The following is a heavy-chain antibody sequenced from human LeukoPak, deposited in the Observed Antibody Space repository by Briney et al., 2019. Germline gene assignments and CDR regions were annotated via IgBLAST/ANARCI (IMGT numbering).Heavy chain of an antibody. J-gene: IGHJ4*02. CDR2: IRSKAYGGTT. Sequence: GGSLRLSCTASGFTFGDYAMSWFRQAPGKGLEWVGFIRSKAYGGTTECAASVKGRFTISRDDSKSIAYLQMNSLKTEDTAVYYCTGRYFDWLYDYWGQGTLVTVSS. D-gene: IGHD3-9*01. CDR3: TGRYFDWLYDY. V-gene: IGHV3-49*03. CDR1: GFTFGDYA.